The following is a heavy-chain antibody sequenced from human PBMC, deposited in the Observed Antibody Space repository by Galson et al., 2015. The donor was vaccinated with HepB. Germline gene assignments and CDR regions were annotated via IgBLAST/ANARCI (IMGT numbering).Heavy chain of an antibody. CDR2: INTNTGNP. Sequence: SVKVSCKASGYTFTSYAMNWVRQAPGQGLEWMGWINTNTGNPTYAQGFTGRFVFSLDTSVSTAYLQISSLKAEDTAVYYCARSAVRITMVRGVIPPAYWGQGTLVTVSS. V-gene: IGHV7-4-1*02. D-gene: IGHD3-10*01. CDR1: GYTFTSYA. CDR3: ARSAVRITMVRGVIPPAY. J-gene: IGHJ4*02.